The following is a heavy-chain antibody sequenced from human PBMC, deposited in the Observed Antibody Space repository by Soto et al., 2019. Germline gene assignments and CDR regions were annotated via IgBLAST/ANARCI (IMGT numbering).Heavy chain of an antibody. Sequence: SEPLSLTCAVYGGSFSGYYWSWIRQPPGKGLEWIGEINHSGSTNYNPSLKSRVTISVDTSKNQFSLKLSSVTAADTAVYYCARGGGELYDFWSGYYRPFDYWGQGTLVTVSS. CDR3: ARGGGELYDFWSGYYRPFDY. J-gene: IGHJ4*02. CDR1: GGSFSGYY. CDR2: INHSGST. D-gene: IGHD3-3*01. V-gene: IGHV4-34*01.